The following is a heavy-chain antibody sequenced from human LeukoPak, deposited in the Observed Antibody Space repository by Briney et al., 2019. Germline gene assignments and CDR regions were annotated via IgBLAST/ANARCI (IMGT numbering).Heavy chain of an antibody. D-gene: IGHD3-22*01. J-gene: IGHJ2*01. Sequence: ASVKVSCKASGYTFTGYYMHWVRQAPGQGLEWMGWISAYNGNTNYAQKLQGRVTMTTDTSTSTAYMELRSLRSDDTAVYYCARVNYYDSSGYYSDFDLWGRGTLVTVSS. CDR2: ISAYNGNT. V-gene: IGHV1-18*04. CDR3: ARVNYYDSSGYYSDFDL. CDR1: GYTFTGYY.